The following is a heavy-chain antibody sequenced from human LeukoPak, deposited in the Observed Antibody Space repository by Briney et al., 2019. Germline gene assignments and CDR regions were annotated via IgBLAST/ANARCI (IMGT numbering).Heavy chain of an antibody. CDR2: FSGTSDNT. D-gene: IGHD6-19*01. CDR1: GFTFSIYA. Sequence: GGSLRLSCVASGFTFSIYAISWVRQAPGKRLEWVSAFSGTSDNTYYADSVKGRFTISRDNSKNTLYLQMHSLRAEDTAVYYCAKRASRPQYFFDYWGQGTLVTVSS. J-gene: IGHJ4*02. V-gene: IGHV3-23*01. CDR3: AKRASRPQYFFDY.